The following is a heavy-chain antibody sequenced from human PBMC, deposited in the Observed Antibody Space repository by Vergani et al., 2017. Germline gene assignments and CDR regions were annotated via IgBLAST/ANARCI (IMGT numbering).Heavy chain of an antibody. D-gene: IGHD6-6*01. CDR3: AKDLGTSSGGGWFYP. Sequence: EVQLEESGGGLVLPGRSLRLSCVASGFPSAGYAKHWVRHAPGKGLEWVSGISWNRNSIGYADSVKGRFTISRDNAKNSLYLQMNSLRAEDTALYYCAKDLGTSSGGGWFYPWGQGTLVTVSS. CDR1: GFPSAGYA. V-gene: IGHV3-9*02. CDR2: ISWNRNSI. J-gene: IGHJ5*02.